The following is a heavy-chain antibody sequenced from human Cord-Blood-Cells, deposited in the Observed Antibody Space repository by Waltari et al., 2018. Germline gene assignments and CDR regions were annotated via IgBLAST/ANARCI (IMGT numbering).Heavy chain of an antibody. CDR3: ARVPDYDYVWGSYRYFDY. J-gene: IGHJ4*02. V-gene: IGHV4-34*01. CDR2: INHSGST. CDR1: GGSFSGYY. D-gene: IGHD3-16*02. Sequence: QVQLQQWGAGLLKPSETLSLTCAVYGGSFSGYYWSWFRQPPGKGLEWIGEINHSGSTNYNPSLKSRVTISVDTSKNQFSLTLSSVTAADTAVYYCARVPDYDYVWGSYRYFDYWGQGTLVTVSS.